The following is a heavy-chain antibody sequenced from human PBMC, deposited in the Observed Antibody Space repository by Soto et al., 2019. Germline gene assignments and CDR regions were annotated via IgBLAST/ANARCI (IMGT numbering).Heavy chain of an antibody. D-gene: IGHD6-19*01. CDR3: AKGSFSSGWYPYGMDV. CDR2: ISGSGGST. J-gene: IGHJ6*02. CDR1: GFTFSSYA. V-gene: IGHV3-23*01. Sequence: GGSLRLSCAASGFTFSSYAMSWVRQAPGKGLEWVSAISGSGGSTYYADSVKGRFTISRDNSKNTLYLQMNSLRAEDTAVYYCAKGSFSSGWYPYGMDVWGQGTTVTVS.